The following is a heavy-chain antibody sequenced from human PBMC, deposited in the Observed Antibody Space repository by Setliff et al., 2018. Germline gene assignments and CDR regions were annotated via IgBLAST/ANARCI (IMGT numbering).Heavy chain of an antibody. V-gene: IGHV1-2*04. D-gene: IGHD3-3*01. CDR2: INPKTGGT. CDR3: ARSYQWVDGFWSGYFQTDFSSYMVV. Sequence: ASVKVSCKTSGYAFTDNYIHWVRPAPGQGIEWMGWINPKTGGTNLAQKFQGWVSMTRDTSITTAYMELSRLTSEDMAVYYCARSYQWVDGFWSGYFQTDFSSYMVVLGKGTTVAVS. CDR1: GYAFTDNY. J-gene: IGHJ6*03.